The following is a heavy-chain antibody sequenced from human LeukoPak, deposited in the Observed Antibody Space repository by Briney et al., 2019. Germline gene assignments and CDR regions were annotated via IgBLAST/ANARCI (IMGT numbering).Heavy chain of an antibody. CDR3: ARTPFRITIFGVVINYGMDV. J-gene: IGHJ6*02. D-gene: IGHD3-3*01. V-gene: IGHV4-34*01. CDR2: INHSGST. CDR1: GGSFSGYY. Sequence: SETLSLTCAVYGGSFSGYYWSWIRQPPGKGLEWIGEINHSGSTNYNPSLKSRVTISVDTSKNQFSLKLSSVTAAVTAVYYCARTPFRITIFGVVINYGMDVWGQGTTVTVSS.